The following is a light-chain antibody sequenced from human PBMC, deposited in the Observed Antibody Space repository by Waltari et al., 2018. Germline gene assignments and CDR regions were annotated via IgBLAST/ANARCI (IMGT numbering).Light chain of an antibody. CDR1: SSNIGNNA. J-gene: IGLJ2*01. Sequence: QSVLTQPPSVSEAPRQRVTISCSGSSSNIGNNAVNWYQQLPGKAPKLLIYYDDLLPSGGADRFSGSKSGTSASRAISGHQSDDEADYYCAAWDDSLNGVVFGGGTKLTVL. CDR2: YDD. V-gene: IGLV1-36*01. CDR3: AAWDDSLNGVV.